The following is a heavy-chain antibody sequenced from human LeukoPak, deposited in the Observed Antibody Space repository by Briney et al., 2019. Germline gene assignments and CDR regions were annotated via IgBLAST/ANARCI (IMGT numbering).Heavy chain of an antibody. J-gene: IGHJ4*02. V-gene: IGHV5-51*01. D-gene: IGHD3-10*01. Sequence: GESLKISCKGSGYSFSKYWIGWVRQMPGKGLEWMGIIYPGDSDTRYGPSFQGQVTISADKSINTAYLQWSSLKASDNAMYYCVRHERFGELSGYWGQGTLVAVSS. CDR3: VRHERFGELSGY. CDR1: GYSFSKYW. CDR2: IYPGDSDT.